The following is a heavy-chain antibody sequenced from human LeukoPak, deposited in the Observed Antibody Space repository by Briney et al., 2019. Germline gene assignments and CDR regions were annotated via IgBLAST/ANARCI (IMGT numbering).Heavy chain of an antibody. CDR2: IYYSGST. CDR3: ARDNPNVLLWFGELFRTFFDY. D-gene: IGHD3-10*01. Sequence: SETLSLTCTVSGGSISSSSYYWGWIRQPPGKGLEWIGSIYYSGSTYYNPSLKSRVTISVDTSKNQFSLKLSSVTAADTAVYYCARDNPNVLLWFGELFRTFFDYWGQGTLVTVSS. CDR1: GGSISSSSYY. J-gene: IGHJ4*02. V-gene: IGHV4-39*07.